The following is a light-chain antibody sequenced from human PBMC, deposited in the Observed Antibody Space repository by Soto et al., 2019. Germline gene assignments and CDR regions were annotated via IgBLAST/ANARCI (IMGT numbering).Light chain of an antibody. CDR2: AAS. J-gene: IGKJ1*01. CDR1: QSISSY. Sequence: DIQMTQSPSSLSASVGDRVNITCRASQSISSYLNWYQQKPGKAPKLLIYAASSLQSGVPSRFSGSGSGTDFTLTNSRLQPEGFATEYCQQSYSTPLPFGRGTKVEIK. CDR3: QQSYSTPLP. V-gene: IGKV1-39*01.